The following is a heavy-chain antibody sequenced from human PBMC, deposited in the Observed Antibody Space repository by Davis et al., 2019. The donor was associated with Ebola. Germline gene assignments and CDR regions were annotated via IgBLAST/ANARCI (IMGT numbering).Heavy chain of an antibody. D-gene: IGHD1-26*01. J-gene: IGHJ3*02. CDR2: LGTSADT. CDR1: GFAFRNYV. V-gene: IGHV3-23*01. CDR3: AKDTSNIWFDI. Sequence: PGGSLRLSCAASGFAFRNYVMSWVRQAPGKGLAWVSTLGTSADTYYADSVKGRFTISRDNSKNTLYLQMNGLRVEDTAIYYCAKDTSNIWFDIWGQGTNVTVSS.